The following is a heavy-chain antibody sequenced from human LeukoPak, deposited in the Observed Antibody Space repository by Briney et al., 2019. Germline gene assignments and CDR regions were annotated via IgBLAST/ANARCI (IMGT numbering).Heavy chain of an antibody. CDR2: IKQDGSEK. Sequence: GGSLRLSCAASGFTFSSYWMSWVRQAPGEGLEWVANIKQDGSEKYYVDSVKGRFTISRDNAKNSLYLQMNSLRAEDTAVYYCARDVRGYSGYDYDYYYYMDVWGKGTTVTVSS. CDR3: ARDVRGYSGYDYDYYYYMDV. V-gene: IGHV3-7*01. CDR1: GFTFSSYW. D-gene: IGHD5-12*01. J-gene: IGHJ6*03.